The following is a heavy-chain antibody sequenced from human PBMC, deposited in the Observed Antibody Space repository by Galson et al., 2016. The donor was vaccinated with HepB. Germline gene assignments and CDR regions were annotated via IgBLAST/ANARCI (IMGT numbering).Heavy chain of an antibody. CDR2: IYYSGST. CDR1: GGFINHKTYY. CDR3: ARQRRYCTGGICYYRYFDV. Sequence: SETLSLTCNVSGGFINHKTYYWGWIRQPPGKGLEWIGSIYYSGSTSSTPSLKSRATLFVDTSQNHFSLKLTSVTAADTAVYYCARQRRYCTGGICYYRYFDVWGPGTLVTVSS. J-gene: IGHJ4*02. D-gene: IGHD2-8*02. V-gene: IGHV4-39*01.